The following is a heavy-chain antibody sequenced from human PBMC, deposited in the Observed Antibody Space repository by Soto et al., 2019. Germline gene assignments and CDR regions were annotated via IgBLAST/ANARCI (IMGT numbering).Heavy chain of an antibody. D-gene: IGHD2-21*02. CDR3: GSTYYNPSLKSRVTISVDTSKNQFSLKLSSVTAADTAVYYCARDRRYYDFWSGYQSTDYYYYYMDV. CDR2: ISSSSTT. V-gene: IGHV3-48*02. Sequence: PGGSLRLSCAASGFTFSSNSMNWVRQAPGKGLEWVSYISSSSTTYYADSVRGRFAISRDNAKNSLYLQMSSLRDEDTAVYYSGSTYYNPSLKSRVTISVDTSKNQFSLKLSSVTAADTAVYYCARDRRYYDFWSGYQSTDYYYYYMDVWGKGTTVTVSS. CDR1: GFTFSSNS. J-gene: IGHJ6*03.